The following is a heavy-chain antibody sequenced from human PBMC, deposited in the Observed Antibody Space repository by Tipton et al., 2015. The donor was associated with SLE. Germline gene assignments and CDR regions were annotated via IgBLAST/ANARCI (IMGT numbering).Heavy chain of an antibody. Sequence: NLSLTCTVSGGSISSSSYYWGWIRQPPGKGLEWIGSIYYSGSTYYNPSLKSRVTISVDTSKNQFYLKLSSVTAADTAVYYCARWASSSWEAFDYWGQGTLVTVSS. J-gene: IGHJ4*02. CDR2: IYYSGST. D-gene: IGHD6-13*01. CDR1: GGSISSSSYY. CDR3: ARWASSSWEAFDY. V-gene: IGHV4-39*07.